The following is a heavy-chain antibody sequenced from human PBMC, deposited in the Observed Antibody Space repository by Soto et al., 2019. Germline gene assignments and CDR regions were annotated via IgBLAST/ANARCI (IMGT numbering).Heavy chain of an antibody. CDR2: IWDDGSNK. Sequence: GGALRLSCAASGFTFSSYGMRWVRQDQGKGLEWVAVIWDDGSNKYYADSGKGGFPLSRHNSTNTLYLQMTSLSADDTAVYYCASLSFVPYCGGACSPLSGMDVWAQGPTVTVSS. CDR3: ASLSFVPYCGGACSPLSGMDV. J-gene: IGHJ6*02. CDR1: GFTFSSYG. V-gene: IGHV3-33*01. D-gene: IGHD2-21*02.